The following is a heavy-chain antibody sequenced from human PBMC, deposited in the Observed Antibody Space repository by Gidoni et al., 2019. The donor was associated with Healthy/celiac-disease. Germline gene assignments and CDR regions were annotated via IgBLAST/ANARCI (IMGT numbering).Heavy chain of an antibody. CDR2: IKSKTDGGTT. J-gene: IGHJ4*02. CDR3: TTEYCSSTGCFDY. D-gene: IGHD2-2*01. Sequence: EVQLVESGGGLVKPGGSLRLSCAASGFTFSNAWMSWVRQAPGKGLEWVGRIKSKTDGGTTDYAAPVKGRFTISRDDSKNTLYLQMNSLKTEDTAVYYCTTEYCSSTGCFDYWGQGTLVTVSS. V-gene: IGHV3-15*01. CDR1: GFTFSNAW.